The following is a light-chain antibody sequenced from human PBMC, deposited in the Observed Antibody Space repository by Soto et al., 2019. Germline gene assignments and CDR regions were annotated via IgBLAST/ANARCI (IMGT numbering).Light chain of an antibody. CDR2: DAS. Sequence: IVLTQSPDTLSLSPGERATLSCRASQSVDSNYLAWYQQKPGQAPRVLIYDASIRATGIPDRFSGSGSGTDFTLTISRLEPEESAVYYCQQYDSSPLTFGGGTKVDIK. V-gene: IGKV3-20*01. CDR3: QQYDSSPLT. CDR1: QSVDSNY. J-gene: IGKJ4*01.